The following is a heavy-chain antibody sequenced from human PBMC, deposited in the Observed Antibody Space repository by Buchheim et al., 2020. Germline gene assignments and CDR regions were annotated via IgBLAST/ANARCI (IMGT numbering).Heavy chain of an antibody. CDR2: IYHSGRT. CDR3: ARGGTDSSGYYYFDY. D-gene: IGHD3-22*01. Sequence: QLQLQESGSGLVKPSQTLSLTCAVSGGPISSGGYSWSWIRQPPGKGLVWIEYIYHSGRTYYNPTLKSRVTIPVDRSQNTFSLKLSSVTAADTAVYYCARGGTDSSGYYYFDYWGQGTL. V-gene: IGHV4-30-2*01. CDR1: GGPISSGGYS. J-gene: IGHJ4*02.